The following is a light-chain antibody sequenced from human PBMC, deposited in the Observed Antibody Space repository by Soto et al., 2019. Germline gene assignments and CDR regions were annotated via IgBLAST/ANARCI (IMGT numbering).Light chain of an antibody. CDR3: QSYDSSTVV. J-gene: IGLJ2*01. CDR1: SGSIASNY. V-gene: IGLV6-57*04. CDR2: DDN. Sequence: NFMLTQPHSVSESPGKTVTISCTRSSGSIASNYVQWYQQRPGSAPTTVIYDDNQRPSGVPDRFSGSIDSSSNSASLTISGLKNEDEADYYCQSYDSSTVVFGGGTKLTVL.